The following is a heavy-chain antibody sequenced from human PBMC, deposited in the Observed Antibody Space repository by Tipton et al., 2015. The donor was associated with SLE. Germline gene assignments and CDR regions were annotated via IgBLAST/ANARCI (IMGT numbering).Heavy chain of an antibody. Sequence: SLRLSCAASGFTFSDYYMSWIRQAPGKGLEWVSYISSSSSYTNDADSLKGRFTISRDNAKNSLYLQMNSLRAEDTAVYYCASLNGQWELVPRVYYCEGVEVWGYGNWGPGSS. CDR3: ASLNGQWELVPRVYYCEGVEV. V-gene: IGHV3-11*06. J-gene: IGHJ6*02. CDR2: ISSSSSYT. D-gene: IGHD1-26*01. CDR1: GFTFSDYY.